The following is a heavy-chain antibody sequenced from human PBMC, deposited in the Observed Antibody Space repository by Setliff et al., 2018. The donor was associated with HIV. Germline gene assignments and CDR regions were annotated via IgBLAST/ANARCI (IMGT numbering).Heavy chain of an antibody. CDR2: INTDNGNT. J-gene: IGHJ6*02. CDR1: GYTFTSYL. CDR3: ARFPVLGGMDV. V-gene: IGHV1-3*04. Sequence: ASVKVSCKTSGYTFTSYLMHWLRQAPGQRLEWVGWINTDNGNTKYSQKFQGRVTITRDTSASTAYMELSSLRSEDTAVYYCARFPVLGGMDVWGQGTTVTV. D-gene: IGHD1-20*01.